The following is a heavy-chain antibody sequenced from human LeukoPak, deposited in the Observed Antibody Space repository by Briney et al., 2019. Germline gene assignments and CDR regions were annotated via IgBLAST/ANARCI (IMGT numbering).Heavy chain of an antibody. D-gene: IGHD6-13*01. J-gene: IGHJ4*02. Sequence: ASVKVSCKASGYTFTGYYMHWVRQAPGQGLEWMGWINPNSGGTNYAQKFQGRVTMTRDTSISTAYMELSRLRSDDTAVYYCARVLAAAGTSYYWGQGTLVTVSP. CDR3: ARVLAAAGTSYY. V-gene: IGHV1-2*02. CDR1: GYTFTGYY. CDR2: INPNSGGT.